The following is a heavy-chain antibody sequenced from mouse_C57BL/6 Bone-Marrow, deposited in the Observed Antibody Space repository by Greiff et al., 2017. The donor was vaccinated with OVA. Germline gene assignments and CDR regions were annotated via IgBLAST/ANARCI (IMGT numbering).Heavy chain of an antibody. J-gene: IGHJ3*01. CDR3: ARSRDYGVAY. D-gene: IGHD2-4*01. V-gene: IGHV1-81*01. CDR2: IYPRSVNT. Sequence: QVQLKESGAELARPGASVKLSCKASGYTFTSYGISWVKQRTGQGLEWIGEIYPRSVNTYYNEKFKGKATLTADKSSSTAYMELRSLTSEDTAVYYCARSRDYGVAYWGQGTLVTVSA. CDR1: GYTFTSYG.